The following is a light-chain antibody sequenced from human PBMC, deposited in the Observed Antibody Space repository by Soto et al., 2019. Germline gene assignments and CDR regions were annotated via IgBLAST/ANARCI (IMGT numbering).Light chain of an antibody. CDR3: QQYGSSPGLT. V-gene: IGKV3-20*01. CDR1: QTVGNN. J-gene: IGKJ4*01. CDR2: GAS. Sequence: EIVMTQSPATLSVSPGERATLSCRASQTVGNNLAWYQQKPGQAPRLLIYGASSRATGIPDRFSGSGSGTDFTLTISRLEPEDFAVYYCQQYGSSPGLTFGGGTKVDIK.